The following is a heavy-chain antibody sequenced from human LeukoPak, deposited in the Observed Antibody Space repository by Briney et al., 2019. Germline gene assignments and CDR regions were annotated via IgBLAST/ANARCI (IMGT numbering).Heavy chain of an antibody. V-gene: IGHV3-21*01. CDR3: ARVGGYGDYGVGDFDY. CDR2: ISSGSTYI. Sequence: GGSLRLSCAASGFTFSSYSMNWVRQAPGKGLEWVSSISSGSTYIYYADSMKGRFTISRDNAKNSLSLQMNSLRAEDTAVYYCARVGGYGDYGVGDFDYWGQGTLVTVS. D-gene: IGHD4-17*01. J-gene: IGHJ4*02. CDR1: GFTFSSYS.